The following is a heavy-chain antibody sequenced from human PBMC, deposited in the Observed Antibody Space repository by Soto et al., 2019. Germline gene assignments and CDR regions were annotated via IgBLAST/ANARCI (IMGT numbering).Heavy chain of an antibody. J-gene: IGHJ4*02. CDR1: GFTFSSYS. V-gene: IGHV3-21*01. CDR3: ASGSSGRRMITFEY. D-gene: IGHD3-16*01. CDR2: ISSSSSYI. Sequence: KPGGSLRLSCAASGFTFSSYSMNWVRQAPGKGLEWVSSISSSSSYIYYADSVKGRFTISRDNAKNSLYLQMNSLGAEDTAVYYCASGSSGRRMITFEYWGQGTLVTVSS.